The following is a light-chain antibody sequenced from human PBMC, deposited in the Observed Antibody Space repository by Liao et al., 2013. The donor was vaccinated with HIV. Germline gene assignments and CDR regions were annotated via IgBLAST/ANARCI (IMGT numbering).Light chain of an antibody. CDR3: QLWDSSSDHPYV. CDR2: KDT. CDR1: ALPKHF. Sequence: SYELTQPPSLSVSPGQTARITCSGDALPKHFAYWYQQKPGQAPVLVMYKDTERPSGIPERFSGSNSGNTATLTISRVEPGDXADYYCQLWDSSSDHPYVFGTGTQVTVL. J-gene: IGLJ1*01. V-gene: IGLV3-25*02.